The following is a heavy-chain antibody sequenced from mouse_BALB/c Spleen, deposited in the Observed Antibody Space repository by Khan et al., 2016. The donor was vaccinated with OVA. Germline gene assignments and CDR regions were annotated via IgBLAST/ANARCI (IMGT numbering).Heavy chain of an antibody. CDR1: GYSITSDYA. CDR2: ISYSGRT. CDR3: ARSVTITTVVATDFDY. D-gene: IGHD1-1*01. J-gene: IGHJ2*01. Sequence: EVQLQESGPGLVKPSQSLSLTCTVTGYSITSDYAWNWIRQFPGNKLEWMGYISYSGRTSYNPSLKSRISITRDTSKNQFFLHLTSVTTEDTATYYCARSVTITTVVATDFDYWGQGTTLTVSS. V-gene: IGHV3-2*02.